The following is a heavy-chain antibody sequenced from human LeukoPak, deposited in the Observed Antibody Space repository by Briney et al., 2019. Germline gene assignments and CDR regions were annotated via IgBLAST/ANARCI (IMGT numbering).Heavy chain of an antibody. CDR3: AKDSTFSSWYEYYFDY. D-gene: IGHD6-13*01. V-gene: IGHV3-43*02. Sequence: GGSLRLSCAASGFTFDDYAMHWVRQAPGKGLESVSLISGDGASTYYADSVKGRFTIDRDNSKNSLYLQTNSLTTEDTALYYCAKDSTFSSWYEYYFDYWGQGTLVTVPS. CDR2: ISGDGAST. J-gene: IGHJ4*02. CDR1: GFTFDDYA.